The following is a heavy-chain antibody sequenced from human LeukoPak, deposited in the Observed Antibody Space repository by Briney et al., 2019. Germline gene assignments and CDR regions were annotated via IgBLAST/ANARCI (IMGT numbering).Heavy chain of an antibody. Sequence: GGSLRLSCAASGFTFSSYAMHWVRQAPGKGLEWVAVISYDGSNKYYADSVKGRFTISRDNSKNTLYLQMNSLRAEDTAVYYCARGGYWGYYYYMDVWGKGTTVTISS. J-gene: IGHJ6*03. CDR2: ISYDGSNK. CDR3: ARGGYWGYYYYMDV. CDR1: GFTFSSYA. V-gene: IGHV3-30*04. D-gene: IGHD2-21*01.